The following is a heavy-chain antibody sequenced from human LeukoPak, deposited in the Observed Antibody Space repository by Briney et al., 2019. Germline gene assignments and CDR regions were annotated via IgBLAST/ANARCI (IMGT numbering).Heavy chain of an antibody. CDR2: ISSSGSYI. CDR3: SLGTIYMIAAAAPYWYFDL. Sequence: GGSLRLSCAASGFSVSSYSMNWVRQAPGKGLGWVSSISSSGSYIYYADSVKGRFTISRDNAKNSVHLQMDSLRAEDTAVYYCSLGTIYMIAAAAPYWYFDLWGRGTLVTVSS. CDR1: GFSVSSYS. J-gene: IGHJ2*01. V-gene: IGHV3-21*01. D-gene: IGHD6-13*01.